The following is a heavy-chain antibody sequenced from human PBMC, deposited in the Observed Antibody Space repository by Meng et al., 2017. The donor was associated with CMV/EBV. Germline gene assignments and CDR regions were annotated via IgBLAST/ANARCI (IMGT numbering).Heavy chain of an antibody. Sequence: QEQLQKWGAGLLKPSESLSLTCSCHGGSFSSYYRSWIRQPPRTELEWIGEINHSGSTNYNPSLKSRVTISVDTSKIQFSLKLSSVTDADTAVYYCASSLTYPDYWGQGTLVTVSS. CDR1: GGSFSSYY. D-gene: IGHD2-15*01. CDR2: INHSGST. CDR3: ASSLTYPDY. V-gene: IGHV4-34*01. J-gene: IGHJ4*02.